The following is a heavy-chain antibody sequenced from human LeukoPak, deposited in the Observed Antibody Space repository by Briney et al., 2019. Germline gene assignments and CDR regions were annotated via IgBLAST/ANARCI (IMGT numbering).Heavy chain of an antibody. CDR1: GFTFDDYA. J-gene: IGHJ4*02. CDR2: INWNSGNI. CDR3: AKDRTGSWLSPNFDY. Sequence: LTSRSLRLSCAASGFTFDDYAMHWVRQAPGEGLEWVSGINWNSGNIGYADSVKGRFTISRDNAKNSLYLQMNSLRAEDTALYYCAKDRTGSWLSPNFDYWGQGTLVTVSS. V-gene: IGHV3-9*01. D-gene: IGHD6-13*01.